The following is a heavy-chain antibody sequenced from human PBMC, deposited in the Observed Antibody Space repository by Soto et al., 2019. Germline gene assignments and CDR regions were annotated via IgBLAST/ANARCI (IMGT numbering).Heavy chain of an antibody. D-gene: IGHD3-22*01. V-gene: IGHV4-39*06. Sequence: PSETLSLTCTVSGGSISSSSYYWGWIRQPPGKGLEWIGSIYYSGSTYYNPSLKSRVTISKDTSKNQVVLTMTNMDPVDTATYYCARAYYYDSSGYRYYFDYWGQGTLVTVSS. CDR2: IYYSGST. CDR1: GGSISSSSYY. CDR3: ARAYYYDSSGYRYYFDY. J-gene: IGHJ4*02.